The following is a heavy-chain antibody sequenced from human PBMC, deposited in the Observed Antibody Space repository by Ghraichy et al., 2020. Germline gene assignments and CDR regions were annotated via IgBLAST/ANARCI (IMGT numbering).Heavy chain of an antibody. J-gene: IGHJ4*02. D-gene: IGHD3-3*01. CDR3: ARAIYGAVTGPYYLDY. Sequence: SETLSLTCTVSGASIRTYYWSWIRQPPGKGLEWIGYMYYSGSTNYNPSLKSRVTISVDTSKNQFSLKLNSVTAADTAVYYCARAIYGAVTGPYYLDYWGQGTLVTVSS. CDR1: GASIRTYY. V-gene: IGHV4-59*01. CDR2: MYYSGST.